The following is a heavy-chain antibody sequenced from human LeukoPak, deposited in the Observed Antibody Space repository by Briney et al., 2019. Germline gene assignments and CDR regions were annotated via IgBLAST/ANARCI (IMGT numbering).Heavy chain of an antibody. CDR1: GFTFSSYA. V-gene: IGHV3-23*01. D-gene: IGHD6-19*01. CDR3: VPPHPAGDYFDY. J-gene: IGHJ4*02. Sequence: GGSLRLSCAASGFTFSSYAMSWVRQAPRKGLKWVSAISGSGGSTYYADSVKGRFTISRDNSKNTLYLQMNSLRAEDTAVYYCVPPHPAGDYFDYWGQGTLVTVSS. CDR2: ISGSGGST.